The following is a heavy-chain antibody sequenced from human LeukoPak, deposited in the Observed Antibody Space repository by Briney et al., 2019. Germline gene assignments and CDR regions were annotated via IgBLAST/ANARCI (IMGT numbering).Heavy chain of an antibody. Sequence: GGSLRLSCAASGFTFSSYAMHWVRQAPGKGLEWVAVISYDGSNKYYADSVKGRFTISRDNSKNTLYLQMNSLRAEDTAVYYCAKDPPVAQEEYDSSARDYYYHGMDVWGQGTTVTVSS. D-gene: IGHD3-22*01. V-gene: IGHV3-30-3*01. CDR3: AKDPPVAQEEYDSSARDYYYHGMDV. CDR2: ISYDGSNK. J-gene: IGHJ6*02. CDR1: GFTFSSYA.